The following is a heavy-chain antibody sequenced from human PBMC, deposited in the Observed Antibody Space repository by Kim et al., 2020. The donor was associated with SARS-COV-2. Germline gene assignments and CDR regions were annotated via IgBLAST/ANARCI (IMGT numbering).Heavy chain of an antibody. CDR1: GGSISSSSYY. CDR2: IYYSGST. D-gene: IGHD6-6*01. Sequence: SETLSLTCTVSGGSISSSSYYWGWIRQPPGKGLEWIGSIYYSGSTYYNPSLKSRVTISVDTSKNQFSLKLSSVTAADTSVYYCPYSSSESDYWGQGTLVTVSS. V-gene: IGHV4-39*07. CDR3: PYSSSESDY. J-gene: IGHJ4*02.